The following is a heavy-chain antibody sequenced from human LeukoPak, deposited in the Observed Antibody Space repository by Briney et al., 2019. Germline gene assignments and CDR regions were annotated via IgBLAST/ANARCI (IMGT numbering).Heavy chain of an antibody. J-gene: IGHJ3*02. Sequence: PGRTLRLSCAASGFTFSSYAMHWVRQAPGKGLEWVAVISYEGSNKYYADSVKDRFTNSRDNSKNTLYLQMNSLRAEDTAVYYCAREVVVVPAAMGVGAFDIWGQGTMVTVSS. CDR1: GFTFSSYA. CDR3: AREVVVVPAAMGVGAFDI. D-gene: IGHD2-2*01. V-gene: IGHV3-30*04. CDR2: ISYEGSNK.